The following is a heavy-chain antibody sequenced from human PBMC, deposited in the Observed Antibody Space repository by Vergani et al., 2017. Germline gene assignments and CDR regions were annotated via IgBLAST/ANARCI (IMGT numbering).Heavy chain of an antibody. CDR3: AKDGDGSGWMDV. Sequence: EVQLLESGGSLKQPGGSVRLSCAASGFTFSTYAMHWVRQAPGKGLEWVSALTGGGGSTYYADSFKGRFIISRDNAKNSLYLQMNSLRAEDTALYYCAKDGDGSGWMDVWGKGTTVTVSS. V-gene: IGHV3-23*01. J-gene: IGHJ6*04. CDR2: LTGGGGST. D-gene: IGHD6-19*01. CDR1: GFTFSTYA.